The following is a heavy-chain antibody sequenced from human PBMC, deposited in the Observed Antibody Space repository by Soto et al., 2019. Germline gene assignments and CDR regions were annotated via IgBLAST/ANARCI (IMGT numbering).Heavy chain of an antibody. V-gene: IGHV3-23*01. CDR3: AKDRLEGGWFGEPKGAWES. CDR1: GFTFSSFA. Sequence: EVQLLESGGGLLQPGGSLRLSCAGSGFTFSSFAMTWVRQAPGKGLEWVPGISGSGGSTYYADSVKGRFTISRDNSKNPVSLQMNSLRPDDMAICYCAKDRLEGGWFGEPKGAWESWGQGTVVTVSS. J-gene: IGHJ4*02. CDR2: ISGSGGST. D-gene: IGHD3-10*01.